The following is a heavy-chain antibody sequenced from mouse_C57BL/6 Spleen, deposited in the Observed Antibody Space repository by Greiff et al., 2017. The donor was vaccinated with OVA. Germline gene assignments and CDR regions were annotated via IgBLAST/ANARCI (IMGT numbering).Heavy chain of an antibody. Sequence: DVKLVESEGGLVQPGSSMKLSCTASGFTFSDYYMAWVRQVPEKGLEWVANINYDGSSTYYLDSLKSRFIISRDNAKNILYLQMSSLKSEDTATYYCAREDYYGSSYGYFDVWGTGTTVTVSS. V-gene: IGHV5-16*01. CDR1: GFTFSDYY. CDR2: INYDGSST. J-gene: IGHJ1*03. CDR3: AREDYYGSSYGYFDV. D-gene: IGHD1-1*01.